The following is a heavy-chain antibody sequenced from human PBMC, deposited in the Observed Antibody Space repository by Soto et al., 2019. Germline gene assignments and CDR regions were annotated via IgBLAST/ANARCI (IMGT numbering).Heavy chain of an antibody. D-gene: IGHD1-26*01. Sequence: SETLSLTCAVSGGSISSSNWWSWVRQPPGKGLEWIGEIYHSGSTNYNPSLKSRVTISVDKSKNQFSLKLSSVTAADTAVYYCSRVSGSYYYGMDVWGQGITVTVSS. CDR1: GGSISSSNW. J-gene: IGHJ6*02. CDR3: SRVSGSYYYGMDV. V-gene: IGHV4-4*02. CDR2: IYHSGST.